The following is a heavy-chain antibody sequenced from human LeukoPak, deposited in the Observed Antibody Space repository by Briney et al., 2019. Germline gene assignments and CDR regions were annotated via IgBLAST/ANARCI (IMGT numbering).Heavy chain of an antibody. Sequence: QSGGSLKLSCVASGFAFADSAVHWVRQTPGKGLEWVGCVRTRQNNYATIYGASVKGRFSISRDDSRSTASLQMNSLKIDDTALYFCIRHIEWVAPESWGQGTLVTVSS. CDR1: GFAFADSA. CDR2: VRTRQNNYAT. J-gene: IGHJ5*02. D-gene: IGHD6-19*01. CDR3: IRHIEWVAPES. V-gene: IGHV3-73*01.